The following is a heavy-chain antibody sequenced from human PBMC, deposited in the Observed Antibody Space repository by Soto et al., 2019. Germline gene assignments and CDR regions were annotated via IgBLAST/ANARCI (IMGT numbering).Heavy chain of an antibody. CDR2: IYTSGST. CDR3: ARDSSGYPLRYDAFDI. D-gene: IGHD3-22*01. Sequence: TLSLTCTVSGGSISSYYWSWIRQPAGKGLEWIGRIYTSGSTNYNPSLKSRVTMSVDTSKNQFSLKLSSVTAADTAVYYCARDSSGYPLRYDAFDIWGQGTMVTVSS. V-gene: IGHV4-4*07. J-gene: IGHJ3*02. CDR1: GGSISSYY.